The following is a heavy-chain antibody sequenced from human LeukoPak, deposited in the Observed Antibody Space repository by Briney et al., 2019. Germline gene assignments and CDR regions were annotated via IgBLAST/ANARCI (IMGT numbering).Heavy chain of an antibody. V-gene: IGHV1-8*03. D-gene: IGHD3-3*01. CDR1: GYTFPSYD. Sequence: GASVKVTCKASGYTFPSYDINWVRQATGQGLEWMGLINPNSGNTDYAQKFQGRVTITRNTSISTAYMELSSLGSEDTAVYYCARGGYYDFWSGYPATYYYYYMDVWGKGTTVTVSS. CDR2: INPNSGNT. J-gene: IGHJ6*03. CDR3: ARGGYYDFWSGYPATYYYYYMDV.